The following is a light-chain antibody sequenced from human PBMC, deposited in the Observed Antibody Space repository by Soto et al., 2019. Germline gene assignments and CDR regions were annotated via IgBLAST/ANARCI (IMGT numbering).Light chain of an antibody. CDR1: QSISSY. Sequence: DIQMTQSPSSLSASVGDRVTITCRASQSISSYLNWYQQKPGKAPKLLIYAASSLQSGVPSRFSGSGSGTDFTLTISSLQPEDFATYYCQQSYSTPQFTFGPGTKGDIK. CDR2: AAS. CDR3: QQSYSTPQFT. J-gene: IGKJ3*01. V-gene: IGKV1-39*01.